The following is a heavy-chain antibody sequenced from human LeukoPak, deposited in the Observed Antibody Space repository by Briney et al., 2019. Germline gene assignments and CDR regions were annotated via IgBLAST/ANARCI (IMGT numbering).Heavy chain of an antibody. V-gene: IGHV3-21*01. Sequence: PGGSLRLSCAASGFTFSSYSMNWVRQAPGKGLEWVSSISSSSSYIYYADSVKGRFTISRDNAKNSLYLQMNSLRAEDTAVYYCARKVMFHDYGDSSGDYWGQGTLVTVSS. CDR2: ISSSSSYI. D-gene: IGHD4-17*01. J-gene: IGHJ4*02. CDR1: GFTFSSYS. CDR3: ARKVMFHDYGDSSGDY.